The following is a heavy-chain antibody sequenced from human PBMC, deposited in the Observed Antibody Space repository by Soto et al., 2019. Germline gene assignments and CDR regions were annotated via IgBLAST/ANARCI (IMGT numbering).Heavy chain of an antibody. D-gene: IGHD3-16*01. CDR3: ARVSISYLGALFMDV. Sequence: QVQLVQSGAEVRKPGASVKVSCKASGYTFTAYYIHWGRQAPGQGLEWMGWINCNTGGTNYAQNFKEWLTMTRDTSINTTYMEVSRLRYDGTALYYCARVSISYLGALFMDVWGQGTTVTASS. V-gene: IGHV1-2*04. CDR1: GYTFTAYY. J-gene: IGHJ6*02. CDR2: INCNTGGT.